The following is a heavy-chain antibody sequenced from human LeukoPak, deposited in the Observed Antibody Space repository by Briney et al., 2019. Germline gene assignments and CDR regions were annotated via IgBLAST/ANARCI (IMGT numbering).Heavy chain of an antibody. Sequence: SETLSLTCTVSGYSISRGYYWGWIRQPPGKGLGWIGSIYHSGSTYYNPSLKSRVTISVDTSKNQFSLKLSSVTAADTAVYYCARGSAAAGSGGAFDIWGQGTMVTVSS. CDR2: IYHSGST. J-gene: IGHJ3*02. D-gene: IGHD6-13*01. CDR3: ARGSAAAGSGGAFDI. CDR1: GYSISRGYY. V-gene: IGHV4-38-2*02.